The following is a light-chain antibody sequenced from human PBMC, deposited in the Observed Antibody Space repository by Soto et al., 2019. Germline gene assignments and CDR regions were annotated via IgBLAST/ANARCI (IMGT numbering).Light chain of an antibody. CDR2: WAS. CDR3: QQYYTTPYT. Sequence: DIVMTESPDSLAVSLGERATIICKSSQSVLYSSNNKNYLAWYQQEPGQPPKLLIYWASTRESGVPDRFSGSESGTDFTLTISSLQAQDVAVYYCQQYYTTPYTFGQGTKLEIK. J-gene: IGKJ2*01. CDR1: QSVLYSSNNKNY. V-gene: IGKV4-1*01.